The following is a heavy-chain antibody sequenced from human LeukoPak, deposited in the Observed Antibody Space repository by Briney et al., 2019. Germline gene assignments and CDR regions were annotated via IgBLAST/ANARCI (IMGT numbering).Heavy chain of an antibody. CDR2: ISYDGSNK. CDR1: GFTFSSYG. D-gene: IGHD3-16*01. CDR3: AKGLDDYVWGSDY. Sequence: GGSLRLSCAASGFTFSSYGMHWVRQAPGKGLEWVAAISYDGSNKYYADSVKGRFTISRDNSKNTLYLQMNSLRAEDTAVYYCAKGLDDYVWGSDYWGQGTLVTVSS. J-gene: IGHJ4*02. V-gene: IGHV3-30*18.